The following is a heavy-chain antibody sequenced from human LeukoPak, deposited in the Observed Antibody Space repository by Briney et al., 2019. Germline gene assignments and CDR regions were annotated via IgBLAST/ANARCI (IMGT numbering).Heavy chain of an antibody. CDR3: ARDGWLQIPFDY. V-gene: IGHV3-48*02. CDR2: ISSGSTTI. J-gene: IGHJ4*02. CDR1: GFTFSTYT. D-gene: IGHD5-12*01. Sequence: GGSLRLSCAASGFTFSTYTMNWVRQAPGKGLEWVSYISSGSTTIYYADSVKGRFTISRDNAKNSLYLQMNSLRDEGTAVYYCARDGWLQIPFDYWGQGILVTVSS.